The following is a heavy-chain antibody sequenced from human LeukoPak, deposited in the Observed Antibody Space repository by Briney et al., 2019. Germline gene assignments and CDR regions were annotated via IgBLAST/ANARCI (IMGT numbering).Heavy chain of an antibody. V-gene: IGHV3-23*01. CDR1: GFSFSSYG. D-gene: IGHD2-21*02. J-gene: IGHJ3*02. CDR3: ARHGCGGDCPMPDAFDI. Sequence: GGSLRLSCVASGFSFSSYGMSWVRQAPGKGLEWVSTLSGSDGSTYCADSVKGRFTISRDNSRNTLYLQMNSLRAEDTAVYYCARHGCGGDCPMPDAFDIWGQGTMVTVSS. CDR2: LSGSDGST.